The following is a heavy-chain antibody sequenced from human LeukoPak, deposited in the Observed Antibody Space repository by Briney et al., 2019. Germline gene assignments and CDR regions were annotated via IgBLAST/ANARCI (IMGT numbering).Heavy chain of an antibody. CDR3: AKMVSGYNPPFDY. Sequence: GGSLRLSCAASGFTVSSNYMSWVRQAPGKGLEWVSGISGSGGSTYYADSVKGRFTISRDNSKNTLYLQMNSLRAEDTAVYYCAKMVSGYNPPFDYWGQGTLVTVSS. D-gene: IGHD3-22*01. CDR2: ISGSGGST. V-gene: IGHV3-23*01. CDR1: GFTVSSNY. J-gene: IGHJ4*02.